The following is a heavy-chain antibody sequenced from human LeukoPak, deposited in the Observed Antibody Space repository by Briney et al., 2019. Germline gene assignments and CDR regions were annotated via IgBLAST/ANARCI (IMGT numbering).Heavy chain of an antibody. Sequence: GGSLRLSCAASGFTFSSYGMHWVRQAPGKGLEWVAFIRYDGSNKYYADSVKGRFTISRDNSKNTLYLQMNSLRAEDTAVYYCAKRGPGSPQSGKYFFDYRGQGTLVTVSS. CDR2: IRYDGSNK. J-gene: IGHJ4*02. CDR1: GFTFSSYG. V-gene: IGHV3-30*02. D-gene: IGHD3-10*01. CDR3: AKRGPGSPQSGKYFFDY.